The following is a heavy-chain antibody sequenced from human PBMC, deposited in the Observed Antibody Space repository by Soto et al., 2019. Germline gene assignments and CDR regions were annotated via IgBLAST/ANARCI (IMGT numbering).Heavy chain of an antibody. Sequence: ASVKVSCKASGYTFTSYGISWVRQAPGQGLEWMGWISAYNGNTNYAQKLQGRVTMTTDTSTSTAYMELRSLRSDDTAVYYCARDGGDYSTGYYHGMDVWGQGTTVTVS. V-gene: IGHV1-18*04. D-gene: IGHD4-4*01. CDR2: ISAYNGNT. CDR1: GYTFTSYG. J-gene: IGHJ6*02. CDR3: ARDGGDYSTGYYHGMDV.